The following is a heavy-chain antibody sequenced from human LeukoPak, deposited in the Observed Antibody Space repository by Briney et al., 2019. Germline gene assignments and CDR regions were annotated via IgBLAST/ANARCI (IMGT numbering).Heavy chain of an antibody. D-gene: IGHD3-10*01. CDR3: ARDGGTWEHLLLWFGELESAFDP. Sequence: APVKVSCKASGYTFTGYYMHWVRQAPGQGLEWMGWINPNSGGTNYAQKFQGRVTITRDTSASTAYMELSSLRSEDTAVYYCARDGGTWEHLLLWFGELESAFDPWGQGTLVTVSS. CDR1: GYTFTGYY. V-gene: IGHV1-2*02. J-gene: IGHJ5*02. CDR2: INPNSGGT.